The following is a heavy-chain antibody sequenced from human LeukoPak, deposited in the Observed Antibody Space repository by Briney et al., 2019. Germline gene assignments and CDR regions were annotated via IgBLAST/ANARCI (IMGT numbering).Heavy chain of an antibody. CDR3: ARAPGEQWLVRRTHFDY. D-gene: IGHD6-19*01. V-gene: IGHV4-38-2*01. CDR1: GYSISSGYY. CDR2: IYHSGST. Sequence: KTSETPSLTCAVSGYSISSGYYWGWIRQPPGKGLEWIGSIYHSGSTYYNPSLKSRVTISVDTSKNQFSLKLSSVTAADTAVYYCARAPGEQWLVRRTHFDYWGQGTLVTVSS. J-gene: IGHJ4*02.